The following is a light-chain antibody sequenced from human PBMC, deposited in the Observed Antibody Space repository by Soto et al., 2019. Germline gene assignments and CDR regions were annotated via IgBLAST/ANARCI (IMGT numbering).Light chain of an antibody. CDR3: SAYSSSSALDVI. V-gene: IGLV2-14*01. CDR1: NIDVGGYNY. J-gene: IGLJ2*01. CDR2: EVT. Sequence: QSALAQPASVSGSPGQSITISCAGTNIDVGGYNYVSWYQQYPGKAPKLIIYEVTYRPSGVSIRLSGSKSGNPASLTISGRQAEDDADYYCSAYSSSSALDVIFGGGTKLTVL.